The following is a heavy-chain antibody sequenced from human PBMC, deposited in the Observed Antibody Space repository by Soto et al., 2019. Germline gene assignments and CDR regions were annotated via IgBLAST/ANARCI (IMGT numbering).Heavy chain of an antibody. CDR2: ISGSGGST. CDR3: AKPVEMATIGDYFDY. V-gene: IGHV3-23*01. J-gene: IGHJ4*02. CDR1: GFTFSSYA. Sequence: PGGSLRLSCAASGFTFSSYAMSWVRQASGKGLEWVSAISGSGGSTYYADSVKGRFTISRDNSKNTLYLQMNSLRAEDTAVYYCAKPVEMATIGDYFDYWGQGTLVTVSS. D-gene: IGHD5-12*01.